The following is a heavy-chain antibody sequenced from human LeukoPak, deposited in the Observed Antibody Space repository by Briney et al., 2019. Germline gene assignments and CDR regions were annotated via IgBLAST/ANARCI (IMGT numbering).Heavy chain of an antibody. J-gene: IGHJ4*02. D-gene: IGHD3-10*01. Sequence: GGSLRLSCAASGFTLSNYWMSWVRQAPGKGLEWVANIKQDGSEKYYVDSVKGRFTISRDNAKKSLYLQMNSLRAEDTALYYCARDKGPYGAGSYWLWGQGTLVTVSS. V-gene: IGHV3-7*05. CDR3: ARDKGPYGAGSYWL. CDR1: GFTLSNYW. CDR2: IKQDGSEK.